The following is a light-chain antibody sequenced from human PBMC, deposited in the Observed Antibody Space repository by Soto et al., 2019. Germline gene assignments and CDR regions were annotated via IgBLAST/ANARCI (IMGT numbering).Light chain of an antibody. Sequence: EIVVTQSPGILSVSPGDRATLSCRASQSVGRNLAWYQQKPGQAPTLLIYAASTRATGLPARFSGSESGTDFTLTISSLQSEDFAVYYCQEYSKWPLFTFGPGTRVD. CDR1: QSVGRN. CDR2: AAS. CDR3: QEYSKWPLFT. J-gene: IGKJ3*01. V-gene: IGKV3-15*01.